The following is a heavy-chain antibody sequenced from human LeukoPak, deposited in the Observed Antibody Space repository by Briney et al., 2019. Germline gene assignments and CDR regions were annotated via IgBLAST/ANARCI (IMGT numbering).Heavy chain of an antibody. CDR3: ARVGDSSGYSHLWYFDY. J-gene: IGHJ4*02. CDR1: GGTFSSYA. CDR2: IIPIFGIA. V-gene: IGHV1-69*04. Sequence: ASVKVSCKASGGTFSSYAISWVRQAPGQGLEWMGRIIPIFGIANYAQKFQGRVTITADKSTSTAYMELSSLRSEDTAVYYCARVGDSSGYSHLWYFDYWGQGTLVTVSS. D-gene: IGHD3-22*01.